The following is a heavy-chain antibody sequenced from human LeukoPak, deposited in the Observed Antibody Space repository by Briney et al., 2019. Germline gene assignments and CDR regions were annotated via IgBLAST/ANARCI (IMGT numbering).Heavy chain of an antibody. V-gene: IGHV3-33*01. CDR3: ARGRITMVRGAQDYYYGMDV. CDR2: IWYDGSKQ. D-gene: IGHD3-10*01. CDR1: GFTFSSYG. J-gene: IGHJ6*02. Sequence: PGGSLRLSCAASGFTFSSYGMHWVRQAPGKGLEWVALIWYDGSKQYYADSVKGRFTISRDNAKNSLYLQMNSLRDGDTAVYYCARGRITMVRGAQDYYYGMDVWGQGTTVTVSS.